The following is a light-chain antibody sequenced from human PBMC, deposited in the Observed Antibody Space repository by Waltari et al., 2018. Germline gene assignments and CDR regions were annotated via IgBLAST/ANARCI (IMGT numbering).Light chain of an antibody. CDR3: QQYNDWPYT. Sequence: EIVMTQSPVTLSVSPGERAALSCRPSQSVRTNLAWYQHRPGQTPRLLIYGTSTRATEIPARFSGSGSGTEFTLTISSLQSEDFAVYYCQQYNDWPYTFGQGTKLEIK. V-gene: IGKV3-15*01. CDR2: GTS. CDR1: QSVRTN. J-gene: IGKJ2*01.